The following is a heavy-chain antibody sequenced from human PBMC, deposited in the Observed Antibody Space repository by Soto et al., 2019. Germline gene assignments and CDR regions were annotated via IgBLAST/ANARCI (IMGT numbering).Heavy chain of an antibody. Sequence: ASVKVSCKASGYTFTSYDINWVRQATGQGLEWMGWMNPNSGNTGYAQKFQGRVTMTRNTSISTAYMELSSLRSEDTAVYYCAREYYDYVWGSYRPYYYYAMDVWGQGTTVTVSS. D-gene: IGHD3-16*02. CDR1: GYTFTSYD. J-gene: IGHJ6*02. CDR2: MNPNSGNT. CDR3: AREYYDYVWGSYRPYYYYAMDV. V-gene: IGHV1-8*01.